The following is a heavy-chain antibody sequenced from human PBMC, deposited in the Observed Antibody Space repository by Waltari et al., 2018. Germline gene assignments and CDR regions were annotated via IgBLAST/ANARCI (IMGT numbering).Heavy chain of an antibody. J-gene: IGHJ6*03. CDR3: ARVGLNGDPGYMDV. D-gene: IGHD7-27*01. CDR1: GGSISSYY. CDR2: IYYSGST. Sequence: QVQLQESGPGLVKPSETLSLTCTVSGGSISSYYWSWIRQPPGKGLEWIGYIYYSGSTNYNPSLKSRVTISVDTSKNQFSLKLSSVTAADTAVYYCARVGLNGDPGYMDVWGKGTTVTVSS. V-gene: IGHV4-59*01.